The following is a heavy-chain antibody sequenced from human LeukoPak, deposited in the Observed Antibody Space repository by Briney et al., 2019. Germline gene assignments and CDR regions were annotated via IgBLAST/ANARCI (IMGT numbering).Heavy chain of an antibody. CDR3: TPGATGFFGVVGDAFDI. V-gene: IGHV3-23*01. Sequence: GGSLRLSCAASGFTFSSYAMSWVRQAPGKGLEWVSAISGSGGSTYYADSVKARFTISRDNSKNTLYLQMNSLRAEDTAVYYCTPGATGFFGVVGDAFDIWGQGTMVTVSS. J-gene: IGHJ3*02. D-gene: IGHD3-3*01. CDR2: ISGSGGST. CDR1: GFTFSSYA.